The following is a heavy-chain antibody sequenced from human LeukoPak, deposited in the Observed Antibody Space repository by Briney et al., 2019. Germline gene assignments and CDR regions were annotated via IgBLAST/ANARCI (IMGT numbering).Heavy chain of an antibody. CDR2: ISSSSSYI. CDR1: GFTFSSYS. CDR3: ARTYYDSSDYYHGFDY. Sequence: GGSLRLSCAASGFTFSSYSMNWVRQAPGKGLEWVSSISSSSSYIYYADSVKGRFTISRDNAKNSLYLQMNSLRAEDTAVYYCARTYYDSSDYYHGFDYWGQGTLVTVSS. D-gene: IGHD3-22*01. V-gene: IGHV3-21*01. J-gene: IGHJ4*02.